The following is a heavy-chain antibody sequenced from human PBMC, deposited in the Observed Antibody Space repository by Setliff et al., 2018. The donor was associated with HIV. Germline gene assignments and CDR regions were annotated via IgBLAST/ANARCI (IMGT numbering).Heavy chain of an antibody. D-gene: IGHD1-26*01. CDR3: ARGRRNEWELLLLAFDM. V-gene: IGHV4-31*03. J-gene: IGHJ3*02. Sequence: SETLSLTCTVSGGSISSGGYYWSWIRQHPGKGLEWIGYIYYSGSTYYNPSLKSRVTISVDTSKNQFSLKLSSVTAADTAVYYCARGRRNEWELLLLAFDMWGQGTMVTVSS. CDR1: GGSISSGGYY. CDR2: IYYSGST.